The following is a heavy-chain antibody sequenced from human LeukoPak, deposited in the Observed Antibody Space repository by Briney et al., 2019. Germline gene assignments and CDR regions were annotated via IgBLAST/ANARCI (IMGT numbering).Heavy chain of an antibody. CDR2: ISSSSSTI. V-gene: IGHV3-48*01. Sequence: GGSLRLSCAASGFTFSSYSMNWVRQAPGKGLEWVSYISSSSSTIYYADSVKGRFTISRDNAKNSLYLQMNSLRAEDTAVYYCARTEGSGYYFDAFDIWGQGTMVTVSS. J-gene: IGHJ3*02. CDR1: GFTFSSYS. D-gene: IGHD3-22*01. CDR3: ARTEGSGYYFDAFDI.